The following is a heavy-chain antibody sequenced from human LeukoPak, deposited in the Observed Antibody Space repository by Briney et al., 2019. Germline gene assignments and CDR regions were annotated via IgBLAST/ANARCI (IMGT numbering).Heavy chain of an antibody. CDR2: FDPEDGET. D-gene: IGHD1-26*01. CDR1: GYTLTELS. Sequence: ASVKVSCKVSGYTLTELSMHWVRQAPGKGLEWMGGFDPEDGETIYAQKLQGRVTMTEDTSTDTAYMELSSLRSEDTAVYYCVLASVLWSYYGLFDYWGQGTLVTVRS. CDR3: VLASVLWSYYGLFDY. V-gene: IGHV1-24*01. J-gene: IGHJ4*02.